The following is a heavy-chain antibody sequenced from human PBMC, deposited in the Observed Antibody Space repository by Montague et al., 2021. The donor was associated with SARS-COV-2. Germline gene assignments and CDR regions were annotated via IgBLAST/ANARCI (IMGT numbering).Heavy chain of an antibody. CDR2: ICYGGST. CDR1: SDSISSRSYC. J-gene: IGHJ3*01. CDR3: ARRRDRSTVVSPAVFAL. Sequence: SETLSLTCSVSSDSISSRSYCWAWIRQSPGKGLEWIGNICYGGSTYYNPSLGSRVVMSAETSKSQFSLKLYSVTAADTSIYYCARRRDRSTVVSPAVFALWGEGPMVIVSS. D-gene: IGHD4-23*01. V-gene: IGHV4-39*01.